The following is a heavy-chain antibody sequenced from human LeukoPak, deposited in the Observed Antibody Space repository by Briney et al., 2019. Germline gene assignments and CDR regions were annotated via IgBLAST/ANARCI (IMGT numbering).Heavy chain of an antibody. D-gene: IGHD3-10*01. Sequence: ASVKVSCKASGGTFSSYAISWVRQAPGQGLEWMGGIIPIFGTANYAQKFQGRVTITADESTSTAYMELSSLRSEDTAVYYCAGGYYGSGSYGYYGMDVWGKGTTVTVSS. V-gene: IGHV1-69*13. J-gene: IGHJ6*04. CDR3: AGGYYGSGSYGYYGMDV. CDR1: GGTFSSYA. CDR2: IIPIFGTA.